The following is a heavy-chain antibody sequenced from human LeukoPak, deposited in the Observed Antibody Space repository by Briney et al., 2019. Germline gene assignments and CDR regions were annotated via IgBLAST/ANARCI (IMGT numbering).Heavy chain of an antibody. CDR2: IYHSGST. V-gene: IGHV4-30-2*01. CDR1: GGSISSGGYS. J-gene: IGHJ5*02. CDR3: ARSCSSTSCKWFDP. D-gene: IGHD2-2*01. Sequence: SETLSLTCAVSGGSISSGGYSWSWIRQPPGKGLEWIGYIYHSGSTYYNPSLKSRVTISVDRSKNQFSLKLSSVTAADTAVYYCARSCSSTSCKWFDPWGQGTLVTASS.